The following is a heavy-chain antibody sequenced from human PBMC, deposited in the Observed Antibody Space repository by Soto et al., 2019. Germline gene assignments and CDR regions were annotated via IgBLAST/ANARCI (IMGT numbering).Heavy chain of an antibody. CDR3: TRDITGLTY. Sequence: GGSLRLSCAVSGFTFSNYNFNWVRQTPGRGLEWVSSITTGGTMNYADSVKGRFTISRDNAENSLYLQMNNLRVEDTAVYYCTRDITGLTYWGQGTLVTVSS. CDR2: ITTGGTM. J-gene: IGHJ1*01. D-gene: IGHD1-1*01. CDR1: GFTFSNYN. V-gene: IGHV3-48*01.